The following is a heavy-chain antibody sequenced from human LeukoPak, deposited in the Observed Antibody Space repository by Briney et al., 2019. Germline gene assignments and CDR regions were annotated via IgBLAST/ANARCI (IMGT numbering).Heavy chain of an antibody. CDR1: GYIFTGYY. V-gene: IGHV1-2*02. Sequence: ASVKVSCKASGYIFTGYYMHWVRQAPGQGLEWMGWINPNSGGTNYAQKFQGRVTMTRDTSISTAYMELSRLRSDDTAVYYCARLPYNSAEYFQHWGQGTLVTVSS. CDR3: ARLPYNSAEYFQH. CDR2: INPNSGGT. D-gene: IGHD1-14*01. J-gene: IGHJ1*01.